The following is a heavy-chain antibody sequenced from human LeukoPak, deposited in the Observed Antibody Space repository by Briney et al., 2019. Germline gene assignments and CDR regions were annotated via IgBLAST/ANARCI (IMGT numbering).Heavy chain of an antibody. CDR3: AKDSRNMITFVGVIPD. CDR2: IRSDGSDK. V-gene: IGHV3-30*02. CDR1: GFPFGTYG. J-gene: IGHJ4*02. D-gene: IGHD3-16*02. Sequence: GGSLRLSCDASGFPFGTYGMHWVCQAPGKGLEWLAFIRSDGSDKYYADSVKGRFTISRDNSRNTLYLQINSLRAEDTAVYYCAKDSRNMITFVGVIPDWGQGTLVTVSS.